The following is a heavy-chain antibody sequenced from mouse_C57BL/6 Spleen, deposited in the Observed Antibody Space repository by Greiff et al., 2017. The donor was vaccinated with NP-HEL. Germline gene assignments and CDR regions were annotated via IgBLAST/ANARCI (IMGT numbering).Heavy chain of an antibody. Sequence: QVQLQQSGAELVKPGASVKISCKASGYAFSSYWMNWVKQRPGKGLEWIGQIYPGDGDTNYNGKFKGKATLTADKSSSTAYMQLSSLTSEDSAVYFCARSTATVVAPNDVWGTGTTVTVSS. V-gene: IGHV1-80*01. CDR1: GYAFSSYW. J-gene: IGHJ1*03. CDR3: ARSTATVVAPNDV. CDR2: IYPGDGDT. D-gene: IGHD1-1*01.